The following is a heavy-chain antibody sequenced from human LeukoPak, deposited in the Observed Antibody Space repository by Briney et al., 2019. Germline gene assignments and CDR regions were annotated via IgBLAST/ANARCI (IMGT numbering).Heavy chain of an antibody. CDR1: GFTFSAYG. V-gene: IGHV3-30*02. CDR3: AKRKAVATMSYFDY. D-gene: IGHD6-19*01. Sequence: PGGSLRLSCAASGFTFSAYGMHWVRQAPGKGLEWVAFIIWDGSLKYYVDSVKGRFTISRDNSKNTLYLQMNSLETEDTAVYYCAKRKAVATMSYFDYWGQGTLVTVSS. CDR2: IIWDGSLK. J-gene: IGHJ4*02.